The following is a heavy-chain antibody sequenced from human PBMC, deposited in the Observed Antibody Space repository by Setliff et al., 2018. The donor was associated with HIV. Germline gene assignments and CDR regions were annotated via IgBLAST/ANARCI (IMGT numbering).Heavy chain of an antibody. CDR3: ARDRASSGYYARFDH. D-gene: IGHD3-22*01. CDR1: GFTFSNYN. CDR2: ISYDSRFI. J-gene: IGHJ4*02. Sequence: PGGSLRLSCAASGFTFSNYNMTWVRQSPGKGLEWVSSISYDSRFIYHADSMKGRFTISRDNAKKLVYLQMNSLRAEDTAIYYCARDRASSGYYARFDHWGQGTLVTVSS. V-gene: IGHV3-21*01.